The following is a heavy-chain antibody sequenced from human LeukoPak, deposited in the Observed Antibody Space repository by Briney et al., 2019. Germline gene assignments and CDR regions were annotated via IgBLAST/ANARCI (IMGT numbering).Heavy chain of an antibody. J-gene: IGHJ3*02. Sequence: SVKVSCKASGGTFSSYAISWVRQAPGQGLEWMGGIIPIFGTANYAQKFQGRVTITADESTSTAYMELSSLRSEDTAVYYCARRPWATGAFDIWGQGTMVTVSS. CDR3: ARRPWATGAFDI. V-gene: IGHV1-69*13. D-gene: IGHD1-26*01. CDR2: IIPIFGTA. CDR1: GGTFSSYA.